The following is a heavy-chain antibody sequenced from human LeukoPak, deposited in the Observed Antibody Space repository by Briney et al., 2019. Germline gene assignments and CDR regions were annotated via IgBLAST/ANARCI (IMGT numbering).Heavy chain of an antibody. J-gene: IGHJ4*02. D-gene: IGHD3-22*01. CDR1: GFTLGNCN. CDR2: ISSSSTYI. CDR3: ARNPPGAYYDSSGHYPAPFDY. V-gene: IGHV3-21*01. Sequence: GGSLRLSCAASGFTLGNCNMNWVRQAPEKGLEWVSSISSSSTYIYYADSVKGRFTISRDNAKNSLYLQINGLRAEDTALYYCARNPPGAYYDSSGHYPAPFDYWGQGTLVTVSS.